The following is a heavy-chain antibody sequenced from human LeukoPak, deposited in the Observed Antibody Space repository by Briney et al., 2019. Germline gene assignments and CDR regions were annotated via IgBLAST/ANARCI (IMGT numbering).Heavy chain of an antibody. V-gene: IGHV3-23*01. J-gene: IGHJ4*02. CDR3: AKDPYGTRYFDY. CDR1: GFTFSSYA. D-gene: IGHD2-2*01. CDR2: ISAGGST. Sequence: PGGSLRLSCAVSGFTFSSYAMTWVRQAPGKGLQWVSAISAGGSTYYADSVKGRFTISRDNSKNTLYLQMNSLRAEDTAVYYCAKDPYGTRYFDYWGQRTLVTVSS.